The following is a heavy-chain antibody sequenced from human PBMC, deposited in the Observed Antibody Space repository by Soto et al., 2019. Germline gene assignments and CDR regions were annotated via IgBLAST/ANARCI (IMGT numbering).Heavy chain of an antibody. CDR1: GFTFSSYA. J-gene: IGHJ4*02. Sequence: GGSLRLSCAASGFTFSSYAMHWVRQAPGKGLEWVAVISYDGSNKYYADSVKGRFTISRDNSKNTLYLQMNSLRAEDTAVYYCATIGITGTTYYFDYWGQGTLVTVSS. CDR3: ATIGITGTTYYFDY. CDR2: ISYDGSNK. V-gene: IGHV3-30-3*01. D-gene: IGHD1-7*01.